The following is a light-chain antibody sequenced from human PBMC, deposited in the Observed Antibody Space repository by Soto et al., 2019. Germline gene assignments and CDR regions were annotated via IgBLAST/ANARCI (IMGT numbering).Light chain of an antibody. CDR2: GAS. Sequence: VLSQSPGTQCLSPGERDTLSCRASQSVSSSYLAWYQQKPGQAPRLLIYGASSRATGIPDRFSGSGSGTEFTLTISSLQPDDFATYYCQQYNSYWTFGQGTKVDI. CDR3: QQYNSYWT. J-gene: IGKJ1*01. V-gene: IGKV3-20*01. CDR1: QSVSSSY.